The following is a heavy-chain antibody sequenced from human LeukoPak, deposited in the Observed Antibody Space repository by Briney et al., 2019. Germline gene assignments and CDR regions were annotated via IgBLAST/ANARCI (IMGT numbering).Heavy chain of an antibody. V-gene: IGHV1-18*01. J-gene: IGHJ4*02. D-gene: IGHD2-2*02. CDR3: ARVKEYQLLYSGGGVLFD. CDR1: GYTFTSYG. CDR2: ISAYNGNT. Sequence: ASVKVSCKASGYTFTSYGISWVRQAPGQGLEWMGWISAYNGNTNYAQKLQGRVTMTTDTSTSTAYMELRSLRSDDTAVYYCARVKEYQLLYSGGGVLFDWGQGTLVTVSS.